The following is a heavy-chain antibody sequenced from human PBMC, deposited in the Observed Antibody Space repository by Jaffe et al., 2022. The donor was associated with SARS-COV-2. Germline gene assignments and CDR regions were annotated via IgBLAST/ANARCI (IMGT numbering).Heavy chain of an antibody. V-gene: IGHV3-64*01. D-gene: IGHD2-21*02. CDR2: ISSNGGST. CDR3: ARDQVTAIRGPFDY. J-gene: IGHJ4*02. Sequence: EVQLVESGGGLVQPGGSLRLSCAASGFTFSSYAMHWVRQAPGKGLEYVSAISSNGGSTYYANSVKGRFTISRDNSKNTLYLQMGSLRAEDMAVYYCARDQVTAIRGPFDYWGQGTLVTVSS. CDR1: GFTFSSYA.